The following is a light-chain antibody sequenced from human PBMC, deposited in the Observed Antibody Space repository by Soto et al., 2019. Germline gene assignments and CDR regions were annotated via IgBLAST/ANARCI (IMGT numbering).Light chain of an antibody. V-gene: IGKV1-39*01. CDR1: QSISSY. CDR3: QQSDSPPLT. J-gene: IGKJ3*01. Sequence: DIQMTQSPSSLSASVGDRVTITCRASQSISSYLNWYQHKPGKAPTLLFYAAPRVQSGVPSRFSGSGSGADFTLTISSLQPEDFATYFCQQSDSPPLTFGPGTKVDI. CDR2: AAP.